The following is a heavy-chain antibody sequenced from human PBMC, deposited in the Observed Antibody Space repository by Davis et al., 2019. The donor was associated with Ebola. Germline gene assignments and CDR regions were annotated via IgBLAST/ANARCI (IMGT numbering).Heavy chain of an antibody. CDR1: GFTFSSYG. Sequence: GESLKISCAASGFTFSSYGMHWVRQAPGKGLEWVAVISYDGSNKYYADSVKGRFTISRDNAKNSLFLQMNTLRAEDTALYYCASGDGRGRSYDMDVWGQGTTVTVSS. CDR2: ISYDGSNK. D-gene: IGHD2-15*01. J-gene: IGHJ6*02. CDR3: ASGDGRGRSYDMDV. V-gene: IGHV3-30*03.